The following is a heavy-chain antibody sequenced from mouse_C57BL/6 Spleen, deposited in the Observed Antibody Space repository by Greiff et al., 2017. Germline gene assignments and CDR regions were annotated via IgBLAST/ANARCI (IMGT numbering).Heavy chain of an antibody. D-gene: IGHD2-4*01. Sequence: VQLKESGAELVKPGASVKMSCKASGYTFTTYPIEWMKQNHGKSLEWIGNFHPYNDDTKYNEKFKGKATLTVEKSSSTVYLELSRLTSDDSAVYYCARGIYYDSYYFDYWGQGTTLTVSS. V-gene: IGHV1-47*01. CDR2: FHPYNDDT. J-gene: IGHJ2*01. CDR3: ARGIYYDSYYFDY. CDR1: GYTFTTYP.